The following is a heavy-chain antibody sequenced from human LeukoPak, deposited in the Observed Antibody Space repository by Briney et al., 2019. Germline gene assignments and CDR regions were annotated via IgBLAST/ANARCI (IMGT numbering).Heavy chain of an antibody. Sequence: GGSLRLSCAASGFTFSGYSMNWVRQAPGQGLEWVSSISSSSSYIYYADSVKGRFTISRDNAKNSLYLQMNSLRAEDTAVYYWARDMVEAGMDVWGKGTTVTVSS. J-gene: IGHJ6*03. D-gene: IGHD4/OR15-4a*01. CDR3: ARDMVEAGMDV. CDR2: ISSSSSYI. CDR1: GFTFSGYS. V-gene: IGHV3-21*01.